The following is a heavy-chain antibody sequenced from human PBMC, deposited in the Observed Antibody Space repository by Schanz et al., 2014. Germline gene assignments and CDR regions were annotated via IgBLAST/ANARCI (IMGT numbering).Heavy chain of an antibody. CDR3: AKARRKSNCSGGRCFHYSYYGMDV. J-gene: IGHJ6*02. CDR2: ISGSGGST. D-gene: IGHD2-15*01. V-gene: IGHV3-23*01. Sequence: EVQLLDSGGGLVQPGGSLRLSCAASGFTFSTYAMSWVRQAPGKGLEWVSAISGSGGSTYYADSVKGRFTISRDNSKNTLYLQINSLRAKDTAVYYCAKARRKSNCSGGRCFHYSYYGMDVWGQGTTVTVSS. CDR1: GFTFSTYA.